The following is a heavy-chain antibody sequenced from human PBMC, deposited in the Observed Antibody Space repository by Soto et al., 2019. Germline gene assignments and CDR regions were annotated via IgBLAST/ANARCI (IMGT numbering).Heavy chain of an antibody. Sequence: QVQLVQSGAEVKKPGSSVKVSCKASGGTFSSYAISWVRQAPGQGLEWMGGIIPIFGTANYAQKFRGRVTITADESTSTAYMELSSLRSEDTAVYYCARDQSGDYDILTGYYNGWFDPWGQGTLVTVSS. CDR2: IIPIFGTA. J-gene: IGHJ5*02. V-gene: IGHV1-69*01. D-gene: IGHD3-9*01. CDR3: ARDQSGDYDILTGYYNGWFDP. CDR1: GGTFSSYA.